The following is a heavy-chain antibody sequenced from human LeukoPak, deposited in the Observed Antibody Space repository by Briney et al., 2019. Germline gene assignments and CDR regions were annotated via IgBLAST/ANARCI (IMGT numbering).Heavy chain of an antibody. V-gene: IGHV3-11*06. J-gene: IGHJ4*02. CDR1: GFTFSDYY. CDR2: ISSSSSYI. CDR3: AKSRGYYYEKSGPADY. D-gene: IGHD3-22*01. Sequence: GGSLRLSCAASGFTFSDYYMSWIRQAPGKGLEWVSSISSSSSYIYYGDSVKGRFTISRDNVKSSLYLQMNSLSAEDTAVYYCAKSRGYYYEKSGPADYWGQGTLVTVSS.